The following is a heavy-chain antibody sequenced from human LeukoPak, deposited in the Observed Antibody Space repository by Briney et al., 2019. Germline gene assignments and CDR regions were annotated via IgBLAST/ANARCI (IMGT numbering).Heavy chain of an antibody. CDR2: ISSSGSTI. Sequence: GGSLRLSCAGSGFAFSSYAMAWVRQAPGKGLEWVSYISSSGSTIYYADSVKGRFTISRDNAKNSLYLQMNSLRAEDTAVYYCARVSYAHLGYCSSTSCEYFDYWGQGTLVTVSS. CDR3: ARVSYAHLGYCSSTSCEYFDY. CDR1: GFAFSSYA. D-gene: IGHD2-2*01. J-gene: IGHJ4*02. V-gene: IGHV3-48*04.